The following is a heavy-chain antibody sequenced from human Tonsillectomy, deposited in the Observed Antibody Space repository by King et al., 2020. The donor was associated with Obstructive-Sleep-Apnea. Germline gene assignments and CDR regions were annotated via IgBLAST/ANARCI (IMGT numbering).Heavy chain of an antibody. J-gene: IGHJ4*02. Sequence: VQLQQSGPGLVKPSQTLSLTCAISGDSVSSNSVAWNWIRQSPSRGLEWLGRTYYRSNWYNDYTVSVKSRITSTPDTSKNQLPLQLNSVTPEDTAVYYCARELAVDGTLDYWGQGTLVTVSS. CDR2: TYYRSNWYN. D-gene: IGHD6-13*01. CDR1: GDSVSSNSVA. V-gene: IGHV6-1*01. CDR3: ARELAVDGTLDY.